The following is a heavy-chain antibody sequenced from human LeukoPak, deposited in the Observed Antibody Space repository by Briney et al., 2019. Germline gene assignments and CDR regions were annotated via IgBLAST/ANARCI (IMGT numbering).Heavy chain of an antibody. CDR2: IYYSGST. J-gene: IGHJ6*03. Sequence: PSETLSLTCTASGGSISSYYWSWIRQPPGKGLEWIGYIYYSGSTNYNPSLKSRVTISVDTSKNQFSLKLSSVTAADTAVYYCARNYYGDYDGDYYYYMDVWGKGTTVTVSS. CDR1: GGSISSYY. D-gene: IGHD4-17*01. CDR3: ARNYYGDYDGDYYYYMDV. V-gene: IGHV4-59*01.